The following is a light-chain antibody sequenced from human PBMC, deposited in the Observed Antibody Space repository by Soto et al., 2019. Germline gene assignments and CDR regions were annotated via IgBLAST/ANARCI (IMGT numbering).Light chain of an antibody. CDR2: SNN. V-gene: IGLV1-44*01. Sequence: HSVLTQAPSASGIPGQRVTISCSRSSSNIGSNTVNWYQQLPGTAPKLLIYSNNQRPSGVPDRFSGSKSGTSASLAISGLQSEDEADYYCAAWDDSLNGFYVFGTGTKVTVL. CDR1: SSNIGSNT. CDR3: AAWDDSLNGFYV. J-gene: IGLJ1*01.